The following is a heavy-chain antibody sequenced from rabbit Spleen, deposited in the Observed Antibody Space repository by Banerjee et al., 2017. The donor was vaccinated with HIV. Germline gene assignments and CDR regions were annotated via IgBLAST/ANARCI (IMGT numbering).Heavy chain of an antibody. V-gene: IGHV1S40*01. J-gene: IGHJ4*01. D-gene: IGHD1-1*01. CDR3: ARDSGSGAYIDVYFSL. CDR2: IAGSSSGFT. Sequence: SLEESGGALVQPEGSLTLTCTASGFSFSSSYYMCWVRQAPGKGLEWISCIAGSSSGFTYSATWATGRFTISKTSSPTVTLQMTSLTLADTATYFCARDSGSGAYIDVYFSLWGQGTLVTVS. CDR1: GFSFSSSYY.